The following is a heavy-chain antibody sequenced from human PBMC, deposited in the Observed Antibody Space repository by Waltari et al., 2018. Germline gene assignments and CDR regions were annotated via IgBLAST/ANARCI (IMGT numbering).Heavy chain of an antibody. CDR1: GFTFSNAW. V-gene: IGHV3-15*01. CDR3: TTTSGPYYYDSSGYNNWFDP. CDR2: IKSKTDGGTT. J-gene: IGHJ5*02. D-gene: IGHD3-22*01. Sequence: EVQLVESGGGLVKPGGSLRLSCAASGFTFSNAWMSWVRQAPGKWLEWVGRIKSKTDGGTTDYAAPVKGRFTISRDDSKNTLYLQMNSLKTEDTAVYYCTTTSGPYYYDSSGYNNWFDPWGQGTLVTVSS.